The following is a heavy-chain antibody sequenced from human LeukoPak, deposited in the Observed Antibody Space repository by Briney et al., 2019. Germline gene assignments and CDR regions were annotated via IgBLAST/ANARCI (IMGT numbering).Heavy chain of an antibody. J-gene: IGHJ6*03. CDR3: ARFDILTGYYPDSYYYYYMDV. Sequence: ASVKVSCKASGYTFTGYYMHWVRQAPGQGLEWMGWINPNSGGTNYAQKFQGWVTMTRDTSISTAYMELSRLRSDDTAVYYCARFDILTGYYPDSYYYYYMDVWGKGTTVTVSS. V-gene: IGHV1-2*04. CDR2: INPNSGGT. CDR1: GYTFTGYY. D-gene: IGHD3-9*01.